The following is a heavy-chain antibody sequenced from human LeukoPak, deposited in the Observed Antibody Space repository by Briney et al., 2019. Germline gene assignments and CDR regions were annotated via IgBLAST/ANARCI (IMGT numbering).Heavy chain of an antibody. CDR1: GGSFSGYS. J-gene: IGHJ5*02. V-gene: IGHV4-34*01. Sequence: PSETLSLTCAFYGGSFSGYSLTWIRQPPGKGLEWIGEINHSGINHFNPSLKSRVTISADTSKNQFSLKLSSMTAADTAVYYCAGVVVWFDPWGQGTLVTVSS. CDR3: AGVVVWFDP. D-gene: IGHD6-6*01. CDR2: INHSGIN.